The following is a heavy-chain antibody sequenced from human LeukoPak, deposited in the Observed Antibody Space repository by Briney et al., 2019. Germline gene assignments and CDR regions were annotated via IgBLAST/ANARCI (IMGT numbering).Heavy chain of an antibody. CDR3: SKTGVRGYSFLTGDSAYYYSGLDV. V-gene: IGHV3-73*01. D-gene: IGHD3-9*01. Sequence: PGGSLRLSCAASGFTFSGSSLHWVRPAPGKGLEWVGRIRTKSNNYEKAYGGSVGGRFTISRDDSRNTTSLQMNSLTTDDTAVYYSSKTGVRGYSFLTGDSAYYYSGLDVWGQGTTVTVSS. CDR1: GFTFSGSS. CDR2: IRTKSNNYEK. J-gene: IGHJ6*02.